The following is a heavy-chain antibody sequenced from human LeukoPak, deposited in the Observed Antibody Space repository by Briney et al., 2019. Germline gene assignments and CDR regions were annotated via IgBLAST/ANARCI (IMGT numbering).Heavy chain of an antibody. D-gene: IGHD5-12*01. CDR2: IRSKTHNYAT. CDR1: GFTFSGSA. Sequence: GGSLRLSCAASGFTFSGSAMHWVRQTSGKGLEWVGYIRSKTHNYATLYAASVKGRFTISRDDSKNTAYLQMNSLKTEDTAVYYCTRDVVAGLYYYYYYYMDVWGKGTTVTVSS. J-gene: IGHJ6*03. V-gene: IGHV3-73*01. CDR3: TRDVVAGLYYYYYYYMDV.